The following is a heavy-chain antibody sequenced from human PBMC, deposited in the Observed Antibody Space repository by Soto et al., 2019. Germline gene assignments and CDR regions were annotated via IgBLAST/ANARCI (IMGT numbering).Heavy chain of an antibody. V-gene: IGHV3-53*04. D-gene: IGHD6-13*01. Sequence: GGSLRLSCSASGLTFSNYAMHWVRQAPGKGLEWVSVIYSGGSTYYADSVKGRFTISRHNSKNTLYLQMNSLRAEDTAVYYCARTPLSSSWYLDPWGQGTLVTVSS. CDR2: IYSGGST. CDR3: ARTPLSSSWYLDP. CDR1: GLTFSNYA. J-gene: IGHJ5*02.